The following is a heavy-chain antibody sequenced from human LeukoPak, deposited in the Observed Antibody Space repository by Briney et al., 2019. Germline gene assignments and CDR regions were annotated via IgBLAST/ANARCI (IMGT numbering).Heavy chain of an antibody. CDR2: ISSSSSTI. CDR3: ARALPSSWYFFDY. CDR1: GFISMSYE. V-gene: IGHV3-48*03. Sequence: GSLRLSCAASGFISMSYEMYWVRQAPGKGLEWVSYISSSSSTIHYADSVKGRFTISRDNAKNSLYLQMNSLRAEDTAVYYCARALPSSWYFFDYWGQGTLVTVSS. J-gene: IGHJ4*02. D-gene: IGHD6-13*01.